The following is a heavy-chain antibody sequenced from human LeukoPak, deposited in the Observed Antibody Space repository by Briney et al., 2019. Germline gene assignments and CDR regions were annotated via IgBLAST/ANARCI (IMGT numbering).Heavy chain of an antibody. CDR2: IYYSGSA. J-gene: IGHJ4*02. CDR3: ARRTTQGDRLDY. Sequence: SETLSLTCTVSGGSISSDDYYWSWIRQPPGKGLEWIGYIYYSGSAYYNPSLESRVTISLDTSKNQFSLKLSSVTAADTAVYYCARRTTQGDRLDYWGQGTLVTVSS. CDR1: GGSISSDDYY. D-gene: IGHD1-1*01. V-gene: IGHV4-30-4*01.